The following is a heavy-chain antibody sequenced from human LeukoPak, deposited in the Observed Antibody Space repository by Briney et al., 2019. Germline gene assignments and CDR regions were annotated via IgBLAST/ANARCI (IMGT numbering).Heavy chain of an antibody. D-gene: IGHD2-15*01. CDR3: ASRMR. V-gene: IGHV3-33*03. Sequence: PGGSLRLSCAASGFTFSSLGMHWVRQAPGKGLEWVAFIWYDGSNKYYADSVKGRFTISRDNAKNSLYLQMNSLRAEDTAVYYCASRMRWGQGTLVTVSS. CDR1: GFTFSSLG. J-gene: IGHJ4*02. CDR2: IWYDGSNK.